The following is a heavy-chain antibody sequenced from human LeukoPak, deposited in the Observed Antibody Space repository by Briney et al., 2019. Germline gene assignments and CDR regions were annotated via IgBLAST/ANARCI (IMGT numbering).Heavy chain of an antibody. V-gene: IGHV3-69-1*01. D-gene: IGHD6-6*01. CDR1: GLTVTNAW. CDR2: ISSSSYI. Sequence: GGSLRLSCSASGLTVTNAWMNWVRQAPGKGLEWVSSISSSSYIYYADSVKGRFTISRDNAKNSLYLQMNSPRAEDTAVYYCARDSPIAARVFDYWGQGTLVTVSS. J-gene: IGHJ4*02. CDR3: ARDSPIAARVFDY.